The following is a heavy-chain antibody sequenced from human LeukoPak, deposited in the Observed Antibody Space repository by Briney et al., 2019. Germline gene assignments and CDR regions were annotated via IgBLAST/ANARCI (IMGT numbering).Heavy chain of an antibody. Sequence: LGESLKISCKGSGYSFTSYWIGWVRQMPGKGLEWMGIIYPGDSDTRYSPSFQGQVTISADESISPAYLQWSTLNVSDTAMYYCARLAEPAANPLWFGELLQGAGGDYWGQGTLVTVSS. CDR2: IYPGDSDT. CDR3: ARLAEPAANPLWFGELLQGAGGDY. CDR1: GYSFTSYW. V-gene: IGHV5-51*01. D-gene: IGHD3-10*01. J-gene: IGHJ4*02.